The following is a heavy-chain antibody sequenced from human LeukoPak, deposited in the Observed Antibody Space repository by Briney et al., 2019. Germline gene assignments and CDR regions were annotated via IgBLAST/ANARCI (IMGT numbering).Heavy chain of an antibody. CDR2: ISAYNGNT. CDR1: GYTFTSYG. CDR3: ARGLQENLAWLKAFSAFDI. J-gene: IGHJ3*02. V-gene: IGHV1-18*01. D-gene: IGHD5-24*01. Sequence: GASVKVSCKASGYTFTSYGISWVRQAPGQGLEWMGWISAYNGNTNYAEKPQGRVTMTTDTSTSTAYMELRSLRSDDTALYFCARGLQENLAWLKAFSAFDIWGPGTMVTVSS.